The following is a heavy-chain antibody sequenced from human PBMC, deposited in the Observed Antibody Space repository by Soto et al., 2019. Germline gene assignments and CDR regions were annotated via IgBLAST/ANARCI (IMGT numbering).Heavy chain of an antibody. CDR2: IYYSGST. J-gene: IGHJ5*02. D-gene: IGHD2-15*01. Sequence: QLQLQESGAGLVKPSETLSLTCTVSGGSISSSSYFWGWIRQPPGKGLEWIGSIYYSGSTYYNPSLKSPVTLSVDTTKNLVSLKLSFVTGADTAVYYCTRHPSAAWFDPWGQGALCTFSS. CDR3: TRHPSAAWFDP. V-gene: IGHV4-39*01. CDR1: GGSISSSSYF.